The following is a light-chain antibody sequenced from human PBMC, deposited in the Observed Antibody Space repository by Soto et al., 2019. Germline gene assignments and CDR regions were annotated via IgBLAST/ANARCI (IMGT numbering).Light chain of an antibody. CDR1: QSIGRTY. Sequence: EIMLSQSPGTLSLSPGERATLSCRVSQSIGRTYLAWYQQRPGQAPRLLLYGASSRATGIPDRFDGGGSGTEFTLTISSLQSEDFAVYYCQQYNNWRTFGQGTKVDVK. V-gene: IGKV3-20*01. CDR3: QQYNNWRT. J-gene: IGKJ1*01. CDR2: GAS.